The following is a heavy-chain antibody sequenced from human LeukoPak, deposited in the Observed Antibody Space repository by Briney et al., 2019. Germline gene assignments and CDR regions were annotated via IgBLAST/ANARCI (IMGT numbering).Heavy chain of an antibody. CDR3: AKERYSSGWYVWGY. CDR2: ISGSGGST. J-gene: IGHJ4*02. CDR1: GFTFSSYA. V-gene: IGHV3-23*01. Sequence: GGSLRLSCAASGFTFSSYAMSWVRQAPGKGLEWVSAISGSGGSTFYADSVKGRFTLSRDNSKNTLYLQMNSLRAEDTAVYYCAKERYSSGWYVWGYWGQGTLVTVSS. D-gene: IGHD6-19*01.